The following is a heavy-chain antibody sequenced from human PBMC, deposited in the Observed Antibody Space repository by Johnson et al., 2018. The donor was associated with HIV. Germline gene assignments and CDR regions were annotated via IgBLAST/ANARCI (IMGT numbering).Heavy chain of an antibody. CDR2: ISYDGSNK. J-gene: IGHJ3*02. CDR1: GFTFSSYA. D-gene: IGHD5-18*01. V-gene: IGHV3-30-3*01. Sequence: QMLLVESGGGLVQPGRSLRLSCAASGFTFSSYAMHWVRQAPGKGLEWVAVISYDGSNKYYADSMKGRLTISRDNSKNTLFLQMNSLRAEDTAVYYCARLPSGYSRDDLDIWGQGTMVTVSS. CDR3: ARLPSGYSRDDLDI.